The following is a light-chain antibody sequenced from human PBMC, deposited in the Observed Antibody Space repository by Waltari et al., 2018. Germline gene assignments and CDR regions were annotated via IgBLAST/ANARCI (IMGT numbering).Light chain of an antibody. CDR2: GAS. Sequence: EIVMTQSPATLSVSPGEGATLSCRASQSIGSNLAWYQQKPGQTPRLLLYGASTRAGGVPARFSGSASGTEFTLTISSLQSEDFAVYYCQQYHNWPPWTFGQGTKVEI. J-gene: IGKJ1*01. CDR3: QQYHNWPPWT. CDR1: QSIGSN. V-gene: IGKV3-15*01.